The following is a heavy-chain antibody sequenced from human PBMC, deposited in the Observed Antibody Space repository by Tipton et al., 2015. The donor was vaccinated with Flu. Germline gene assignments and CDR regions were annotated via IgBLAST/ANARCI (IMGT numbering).Heavy chain of an antibody. Sequence: LRLSCTVSGGPISSGGDYWSWIRQHPGKGLEWIGHIYYIGSTYYNPSLKSRVTISVDTSKNQFSLKLSSVTAADTAVYYCARGLYGSGSYQRRYFDYWGQGTLVTVSS. D-gene: IGHD3-10*01. J-gene: IGHJ4*02. CDR3: ARGLYGSGSYQRRYFDY. CDR2: IYYIGST. CDR1: GGPISSGGDY. V-gene: IGHV4-31*03.